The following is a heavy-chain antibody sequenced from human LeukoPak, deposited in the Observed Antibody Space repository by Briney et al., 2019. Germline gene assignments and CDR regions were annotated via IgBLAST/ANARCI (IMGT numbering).Heavy chain of an antibody. V-gene: IGHV1-69*01. CDR1: GGTFSSYA. CDR3: ARGTGIQLEVFDY. J-gene: IGHJ4*02. D-gene: IGHD5-18*01. Sequence: SVKVSFKASGGTFSSYAISWVRQAPGQGLEWMGGIIPIFGTANYAQKFQGRVTITADESTSTAYMELSSLRSEDTAVYYCARGTGIQLEVFDYWGQGTLVTVSS. CDR2: IIPIFGTA.